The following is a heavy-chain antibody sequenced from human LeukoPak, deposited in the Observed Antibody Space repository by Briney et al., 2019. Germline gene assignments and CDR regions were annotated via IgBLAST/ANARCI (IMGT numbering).Heavy chain of an antibody. CDR2: ISYDGSNK. V-gene: IGHV3-30-3*01. D-gene: IGHD6-19*01. CDR3: ARDLNSSGNLDY. Sequence: GGSLRLSRAASGFTFSSYAMHWVRQAPGKGLEWVAVISYDGSNKYYADSVKGRFTISRDNSKNTLYLQMNSLRAEDTAVYYCARDLNSSGNLDYWGQGTLVTVSS. CDR1: GFTFSSYA. J-gene: IGHJ4*02.